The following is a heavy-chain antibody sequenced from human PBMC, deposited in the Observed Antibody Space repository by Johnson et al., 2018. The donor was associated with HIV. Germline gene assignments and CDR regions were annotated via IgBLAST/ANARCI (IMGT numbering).Heavy chain of an antibody. CDR3: ATSTASDAFDI. J-gene: IGHJ3*02. V-gene: IGHV3-23*04. D-gene: IGHD1-1*01. CDR1: GLTFSSYA. CDR2: ISGSGGST. Sequence: VQLVESGGGVVQPGRSLRLSSSASGLTFSSYAMHWVRPAPGKGLEWVSAISGSGGSTYYADSVKGRFTISRDNSKNTLDLQMNSLRVEDAAVYYCATSTASDAFDIWGQGTIVTVSS.